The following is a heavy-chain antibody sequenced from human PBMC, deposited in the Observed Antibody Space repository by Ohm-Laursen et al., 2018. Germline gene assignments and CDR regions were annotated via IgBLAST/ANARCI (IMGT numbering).Heavy chain of an antibody. D-gene: IGHD3-3*01. Sequence: SLRLSCAASGFTVSNNCMSWVRQAPGKGLEWVSVIYSGGSTYYADSVKGRFTISRDNSKNTLYLQMNSLRAEDTAVYYCAGSIFVLGMDVWGQGTTVTVSS. CDR2: IYSGGST. J-gene: IGHJ6*02. CDR1: GFTVSNNC. CDR3: AGSIFVLGMDV. V-gene: IGHV3-66*01.